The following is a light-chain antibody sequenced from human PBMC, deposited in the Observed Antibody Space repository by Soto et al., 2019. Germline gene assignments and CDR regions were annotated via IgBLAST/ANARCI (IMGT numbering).Light chain of an antibody. V-gene: IGLV2-11*01. CDR1: SRDVAVYNY. Sequence: QSALTQPRSVPGSPGQSVTVSCTGTSRDVAVYNYVSWFQQHPGKAPQLLIYDVTKRPSGVPDRFSGSKSGNTAALTISGLQAEDESEYFCSSYAGSYTWIFGSGTKLTVL. CDR2: DVT. J-gene: IGLJ1*01. CDR3: SSYAGSYTWI.